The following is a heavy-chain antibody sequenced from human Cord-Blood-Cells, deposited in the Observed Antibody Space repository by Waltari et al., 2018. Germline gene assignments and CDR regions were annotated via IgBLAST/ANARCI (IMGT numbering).Heavy chain of an antibody. CDR2: IYTSGST. V-gene: IGHV4-4*07. Sequence: QVQLQESGPGLVKPSETLSLTCTVSGGSISSYYWSWIRQPAGKGLEWIWRIYTSGSTNYNPSLKSRVTMSVDTSKDQFSLKLSSVTAADTAVYYCAREGYSGSYYWFDPWGQGTLVTVSS. CDR3: AREGYSGSYYWFDP. J-gene: IGHJ5*02. CDR1: GGSISSYY. D-gene: IGHD1-26*01.